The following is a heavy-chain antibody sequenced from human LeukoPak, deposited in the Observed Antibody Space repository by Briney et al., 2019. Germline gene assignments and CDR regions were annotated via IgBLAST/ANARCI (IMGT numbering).Heavy chain of an antibody. J-gene: IGHJ4*02. CDR1: GYTFTSYY. CDR2: INPSGGST. CDR3: ARLVGTVTGDY. Sequence: ASVKVSCKASGYTFTSYYMHWVRQAPGQGLEWMGIINPSGGSTSYAQKFQGRVTMTRDTSTSTVYMELSSLRSEDTAVCYCARLVGTVTGDYWGQGTLVTVSS. D-gene: IGHD4-17*01. V-gene: IGHV1-46*01.